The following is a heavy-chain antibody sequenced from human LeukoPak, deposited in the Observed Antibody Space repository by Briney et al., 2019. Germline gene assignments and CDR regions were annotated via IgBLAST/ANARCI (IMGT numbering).Heavy chain of an antibody. CDR3: VKGSRYGGYNYPDD. V-gene: IGHV3-64D*06. Sequence: GGSLRLSCSVSGFTFSTYAFHWVRQAPGKGLEYVSGISSDGGSTYYADSVKGRFSISRDNSKNTMYFQMSSLRAEDTAVYYCVKGSRYGGYNYPDDWGQGALVTVSS. CDR2: ISSDGGST. D-gene: IGHD5-12*01. CDR1: GFTFSTYA. J-gene: IGHJ4*02.